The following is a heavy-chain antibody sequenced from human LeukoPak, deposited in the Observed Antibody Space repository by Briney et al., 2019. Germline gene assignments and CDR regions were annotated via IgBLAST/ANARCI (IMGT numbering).Heavy chain of an antibody. D-gene: IGHD3-10*01. Sequence: GGSLRLSCVASGFTFSTYDMNWVRQAPGKGLEWVSAITSTSNHINYADSVKGRFTISRDSANNSLYLQMNSLRAKDTAVYYCARVYSANGYGSGYYDYWGQGTLVTVSS. CDR3: ARVYSANGYGSGYYDY. J-gene: IGHJ4*02. CDR2: ITSTSNHI. CDR1: GFTFSTYD. V-gene: IGHV3-21*01.